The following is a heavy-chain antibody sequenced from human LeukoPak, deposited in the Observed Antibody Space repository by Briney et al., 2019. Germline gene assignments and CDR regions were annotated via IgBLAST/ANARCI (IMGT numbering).Heavy chain of an antibody. Sequence: GGSLRLSCAASEFTVSGNYMSWVRQAPGKGLEWVSVIYSGGSTYYADSVKGRFTISRDNSMNTLHLQMNSLSAEDTAVYYCAKLRAILLWIGDWGQGTLVTVSS. V-gene: IGHV3-66*04. CDR2: IYSGGST. CDR3: AKLRAILLWIGD. J-gene: IGHJ4*02. CDR1: EFTVSGNY. D-gene: IGHD3-10*01.